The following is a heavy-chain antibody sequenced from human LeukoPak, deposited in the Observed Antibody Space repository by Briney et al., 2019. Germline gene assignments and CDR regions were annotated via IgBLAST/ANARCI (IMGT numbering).Heavy chain of an antibody. CDR1: GFTFSSYA. CDR3: ANGGTYSSGP. CDR2: IKPDGSAQ. D-gene: IGHD3-22*01. J-gene: IGHJ5*02. V-gene: IGHV3-7*01. Sequence: PGRSLRLSCAASGFTFSSYAMHWVRQAPGKGLEWVATIKPDGSAQYYVDSVKGRFTISRDNAKNSLFLQINSLRAEDTAVYYCANGGTYSSGPWGQGTLVTVS.